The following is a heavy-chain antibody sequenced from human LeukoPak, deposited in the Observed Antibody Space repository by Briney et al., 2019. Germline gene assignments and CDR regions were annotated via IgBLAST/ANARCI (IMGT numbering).Heavy chain of an antibody. J-gene: IGHJ4*02. CDR1: GFTFSSYR. CDR2: INSDGSST. Sequence: PGGSLRLSCAASGFTFSSYRMHWVRQAPGKGLVWVSRINSDGSSTSYADSVKGRFTISRDNAKNTLYLQMNSLRAEDTAVHYCARSPGGTLRFLEWLLSGQFDYWGQGTLVTVSS. CDR3: ARSPGGTLRFLEWLLSGQFDY. D-gene: IGHD3-3*01. V-gene: IGHV3-74*01.